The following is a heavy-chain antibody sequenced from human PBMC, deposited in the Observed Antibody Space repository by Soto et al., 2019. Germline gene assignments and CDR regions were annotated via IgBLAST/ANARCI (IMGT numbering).Heavy chain of an antibody. CDR2: LYHIGST. J-gene: IGHJ6*02. V-gene: IGHV4-38-2*01. Sequence: SETLSLTCAVSGYSISSGNYWAWIRQPPGRGLEWIGSLYHIGSTHYNTSLKSQVTISVDTSKNHFSLELSSVTAADTAIYYCRSSTSCYDESCVDVWGQGTMVT. CDR3: RSSTSCYDESCVDV. CDR1: GYSISSGNY. D-gene: IGHD2-2*01.